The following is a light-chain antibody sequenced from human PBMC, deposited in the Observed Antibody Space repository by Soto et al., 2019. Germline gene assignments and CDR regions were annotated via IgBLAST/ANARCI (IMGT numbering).Light chain of an antibody. CDR3: QQYNSYSLT. Sequence: DIQMTQSPSTLSASVGDRVTITCRASESFSSWLAWYQQKQGKAPKLLIYKASILESGVPSRFSGSGSGTEFTLTISSLQPDDIATYYCQQYNSYSLTFGGGTKVEIK. J-gene: IGKJ4*01. CDR1: ESFSSW. V-gene: IGKV1-5*03. CDR2: KAS.